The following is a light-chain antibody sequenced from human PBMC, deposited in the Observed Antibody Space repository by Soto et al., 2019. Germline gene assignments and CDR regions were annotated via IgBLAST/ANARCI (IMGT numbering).Light chain of an antibody. CDR2: GAS. CDR1: QSVSSNY. Sequence: ENVLTQSPGTLSLSPGERATLSCRASQSVSSNYLAWYQQKPGQAPRLLIYGASSRATGIPDRFSGSGSRTDFTLSISRLEPEDFAVYYCQQYGSSPRTFGQGTKVEIK. J-gene: IGKJ1*01. CDR3: QQYGSSPRT. V-gene: IGKV3-20*01.